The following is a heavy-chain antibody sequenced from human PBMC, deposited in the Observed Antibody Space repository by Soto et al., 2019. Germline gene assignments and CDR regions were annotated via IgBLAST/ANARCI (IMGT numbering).Heavy chain of an antibody. CDR3: ASRDRGVRAFDI. CDR1: GFSVSSNS. D-gene: IGHD3-10*02. Sequence: EVQLVESGGGLSQPGGSLRLSCAASGFSVSSNSVNWVRQAPGKGLEWVSIIYAGGTAYYADSVKGRFTISRDNSKNTLYLQINNLRAEDTALYYCASRDRGVRAFDIWGQGTMVTVSS. V-gene: IGHV3-53*01. CDR2: IYAGGTA. J-gene: IGHJ3*02.